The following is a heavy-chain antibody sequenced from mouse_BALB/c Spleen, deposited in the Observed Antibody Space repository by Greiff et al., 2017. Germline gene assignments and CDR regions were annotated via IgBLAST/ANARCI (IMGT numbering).Heavy chain of an antibody. J-gene: IGHJ4*01. CDR2: INPSNGGT. CDR3: TRSGGNYVYYAMDY. V-gene: IGHV1S81*02. Sequence: QVQLQQSGAELVKPGASVKLSCKASGYTFTSYYMYWVKQRPGQGLEWIGEINPSNGGTNFNEKFKSKATLTVDKSSSTAYMQLSSLTSEDSAVYDCTRSGGNYVYYAMDYWGQGTSVTVSS. CDR1: GYTFTSYY. D-gene: IGHD2-1*01.